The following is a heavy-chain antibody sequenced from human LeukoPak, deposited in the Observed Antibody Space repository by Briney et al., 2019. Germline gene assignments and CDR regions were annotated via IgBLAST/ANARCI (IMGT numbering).Heavy chain of an antibody. CDR3: ARGISAVVPRAFDV. CDR2: IGSSSLII. J-gene: IGHJ3*01. CDR1: GFTFNNYS. V-gene: IGHV3-48*04. D-gene: IGHD2-15*01. Sequence: GGSLRLSFAASGFTFNNYSVNWVRQAPGKGLEWISYIGSSSLIIYYADSVKGRFTISRENAKNTLYLQLNSLRAEDTAVYFCARGISAVVPRAFDVWGQGTLVTVSS.